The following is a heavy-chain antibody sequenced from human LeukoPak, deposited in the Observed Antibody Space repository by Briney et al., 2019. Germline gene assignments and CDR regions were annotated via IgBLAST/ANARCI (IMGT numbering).Heavy chain of an antibody. Sequence: GGSLRLSCAASTFTFINYCMHWVRQAPGKGLVWVSRINIDGRSISYADSVKGRFTISRDNAKNTLYLQMNSLRAEDTAVYYCASVPATGTAGDYWGRGTLVTVSS. CDR3: ASVPATGTAGDY. V-gene: IGHV3-74*01. D-gene: IGHD6-13*01. CDR1: TFTFINYC. CDR2: INIDGRSI. J-gene: IGHJ4*02.